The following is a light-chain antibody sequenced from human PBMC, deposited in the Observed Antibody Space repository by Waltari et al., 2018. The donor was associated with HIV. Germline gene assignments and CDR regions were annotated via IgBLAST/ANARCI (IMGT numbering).Light chain of an antibody. CDR1: QSVSSY. CDR2: DAS. J-gene: IGKJ2*01. V-gene: IGKV3-11*01. CDR3: QQRSNWPPLYT. Sequence: EIVLTQSPGTLSLSPGERATLSCRASQSVSSYLAWYQQTPGQAPRLLIYDASIRATGIPPRFRGSGSGTDFTLTISSLEPEDFVMYYCQQRSNWPPLYTFGQGTKLEI.